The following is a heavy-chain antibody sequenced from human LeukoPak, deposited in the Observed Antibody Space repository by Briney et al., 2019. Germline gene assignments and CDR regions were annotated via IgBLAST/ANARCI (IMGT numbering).Heavy chain of an antibody. CDR2: IIPIFGTA. V-gene: IGHV1-69*05. CDR3: ARTYGSGSYYNDDY. CDR1: GGTFSSYA. J-gene: IGHJ4*02. D-gene: IGHD3-10*01. Sequence: SVKVSCKASGGTFSSYAVSWVRQAPGQGLEWMGGIIPIFGTANYAQKFQGRVTITTDESTSTAYMELSSLRSEDTAVYYCARTYGSGSYYNDDYWGQGTLVTVSS.